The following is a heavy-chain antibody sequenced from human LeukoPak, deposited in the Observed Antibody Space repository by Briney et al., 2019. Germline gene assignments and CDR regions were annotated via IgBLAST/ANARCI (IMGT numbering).Heavy chain of an antibody. CDR2: IYYSGST. CDR1: GGSISSGGYY. J-gene: IGHJ6*02. V-gene: IGHV4-31*03. CDR3: ARSYCSSTSCYGGYYYYGMDV. D-gene: IGHD2-2*01. Sequence: SQTLSLTCTVSGGSISSGGYYWSWIRQHPGKGLEWIGYIYYSGSTYYNPSLKSRVTMSVDTSKNLFSLKVSSVTAADTAVYYCARSYCSSTSCYGGYYYYGMDVWGQGTTVTVSS.